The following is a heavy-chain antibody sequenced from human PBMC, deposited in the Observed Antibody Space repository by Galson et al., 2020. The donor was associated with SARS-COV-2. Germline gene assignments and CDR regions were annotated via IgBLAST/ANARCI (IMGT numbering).Heavy chain of an antibody. CDR2: ISYDGSNK. J-gene: IGHJ4*02. D-gene: IGHD5-12*01. Sequence: GESLKISCAASGFTFSSYAMHWVRQAPGKGLEWVTVISYDGSNKYYADSVKGRFTISRDNSKNTLYLQMNSLRAEDTAVYYCATFLVEMATIQYYFDYWGQGTLVTVSS. CDR1: GFTFSSYA. V-gene: IGHV3-30-3*01. CDR3: ATFLVEMATIQYYFDY.